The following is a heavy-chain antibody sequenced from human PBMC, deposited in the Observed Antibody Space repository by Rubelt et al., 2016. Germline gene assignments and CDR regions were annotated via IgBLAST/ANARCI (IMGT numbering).Heavy chain of an antibody. CDR2: GGT. D-gene: IGHD4-17*01. Sequence: GGTNYNPSLKSRVTISVDTSKNQFSLKPSSVTAADTAVYYCARVNYGDYVLLDYWGQGTLVTVSS. CDR3: ARVNYGDYVLLDY. V-gene: IGHV4-31*02. J-gene: IGHJ4*02.